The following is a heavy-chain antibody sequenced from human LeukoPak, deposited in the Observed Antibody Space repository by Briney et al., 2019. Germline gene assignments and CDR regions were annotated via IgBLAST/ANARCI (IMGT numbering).Heavy chain of an antibody. D-gene: IGHD1-7*01. J-gene: IGHJ4*02. Sequence: GRSLRLSCSASGFTFSNYDMNWVRRAPGKGLEWLSCITGGSEIMYYADSVKGRFTISRDNVKNSLYLQMSGLGAEDTAVYYCARSFSFQSDSNYPYFIYWGQGTLVAVSA. CDR1: GFTFSNYD. V-gene: IGHV3-48*03. CDR2: ITGGSEIM. CDR3: ARSFSFQSDSNYPYFIY.